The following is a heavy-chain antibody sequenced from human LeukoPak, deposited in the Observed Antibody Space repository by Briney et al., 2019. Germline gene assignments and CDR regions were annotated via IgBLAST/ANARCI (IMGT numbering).Heavy chain of an antibody. CDR2: IYYSRST. V-gene: IGHV4-59*01. J-gene: IGHJ1*01. CDR1: GGSISSYY. D-gene: IGHD1-1*01. Sequence: SETLSLTCTVSGGSISSYYWSWIRQPPGKGLEWIGYIYYSRSTNYNPSLKSRVTISVDTSKNQFSLKLSSVTAADTAVYYCARVLSRAGTYFQPWGQGTLVTVSS. CDR3: ARVLSRAGTYFQP.